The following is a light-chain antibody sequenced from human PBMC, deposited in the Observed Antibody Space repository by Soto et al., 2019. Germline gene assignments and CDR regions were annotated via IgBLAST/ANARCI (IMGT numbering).Light chain of an antibody. CDR2: GAS. J-gene: IGKJ1*01. Sequence: EIVMTQSPATLSVSPVERATLSCMASQSVSSNLAWYQQKAGQAPRLLMYGASTRAIGIPGRFSGSGSGTEFTLTISSLQSEDFAVYYCQQSDKWPPTFGQGTKVDIK. V-gene: IGKV3-15*01. CDR3: QQSDKWPPT. CDR1: QSVSSN.